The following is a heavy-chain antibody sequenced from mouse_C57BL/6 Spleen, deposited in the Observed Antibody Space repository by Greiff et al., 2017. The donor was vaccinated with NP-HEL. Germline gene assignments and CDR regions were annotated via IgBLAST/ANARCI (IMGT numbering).Heavy chain of an antibody. V-gene: IGHV6-3*01. CDR2: LRLKSDNYAT. Sequence: EVQLVESGGGLVQPGGSMKLSCVASGFTFSNYWMNWVRQSPEKGLEWVAQLRLKSDNYATHYAESVKGRFTISRDDSKSSVYLQMNNLRAEDTGIYYCTRYYYGSSYGGWYFDVWGTGTTVTVSS. CDR3: TRYYYGSSYGGWYFDV. J-gene: IGHJ1*03. CDR1: GFTFSNYW. D-gene: IGHD1-1*01.